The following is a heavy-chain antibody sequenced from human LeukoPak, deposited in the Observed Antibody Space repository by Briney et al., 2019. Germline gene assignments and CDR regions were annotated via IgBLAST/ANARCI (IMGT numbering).Heavy chain of an antibody. V-gene: IGHV3-9*01. CDR3: AKDIGQSCSGGSCYSGGVIDY. J-gene: IGHJ4*02. Sequence: GGSLRLSCAASGFTFDDYAMHWVRQAPGKGLEWVSGISWNSGSIGYADSVKGRFTISRDNAKNSQYLQMNSLRAEDTALYYCAKDIGQSCSGGSCYSGGVIDYWGQGTLVAVSS. CDR1: GFTFDDYA. CDR2: ISWNSGSI. D-gene: IGHD2-15*01.